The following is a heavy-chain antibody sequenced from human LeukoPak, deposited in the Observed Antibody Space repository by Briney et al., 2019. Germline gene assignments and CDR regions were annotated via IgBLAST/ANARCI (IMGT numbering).Heavy chain of an antibody. Sequence: GGSLRLSCAASGFTFSSYGMHWVRQAPGKGLEWVAFIRYDGSNKYYADSVKGRFTISRDNSKNTLHLQMNSLRAEDTAVYYCAKDQSVGGYQLLAYYFDYWGQGTLVTVSS. V-gene: IGHV3-30*02. CDR2: IRYDGSNK. CDR1: GFTFSSYG. CDR3: AKDQSVGGYQLLAYYFDY. D-gene: IGHD2-2*01. J-gene: IGHJ4*02.